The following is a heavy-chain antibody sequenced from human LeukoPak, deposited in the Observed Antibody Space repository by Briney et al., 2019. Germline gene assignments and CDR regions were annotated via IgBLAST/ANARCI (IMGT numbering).Heavy chain of an antibody. CDR3: ARDLGVGATNYFDY. J-gene: IGHJ4*02. D-gene: IGHD1-26*01. CDR1: GFTFSSYA. V-gene: IGHV3-30-3*01. CDR2: ISYDGSNK. Sequence: GGSLRLSCAASGFTFSSYAMHWVRQAPGKGLEWVAVISYDGSNKYYADSVKGRFTISRDNAKNSLYLQMNSLRAEDTAVYYCARDLGVGATNYFDYWGQGTLVTVSS.